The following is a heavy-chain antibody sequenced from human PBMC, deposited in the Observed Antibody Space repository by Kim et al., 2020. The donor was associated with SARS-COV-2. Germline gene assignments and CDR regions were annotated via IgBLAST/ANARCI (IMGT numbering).Heavy chain of an antibody. CDR2: IKQDGSEK. J-gene: IGHJ6*02. V-gene: IGHV3-7*01. Sequence: GGSLRLSCAASGFTFSSYWMSWVRQAPGKGLEWVANIKQDGSEKYYVDSVKGRFTISRDNAKNSLYLQMNSLRAEDTAVYYCARVKFRVIVEPAAQYGMDVWGQGTTVTVSS. D-gene: IGHD2-2*01. CDR1: GFTFSSYW. CDR3: ARVKFRVIVEPAAQYGMDV.